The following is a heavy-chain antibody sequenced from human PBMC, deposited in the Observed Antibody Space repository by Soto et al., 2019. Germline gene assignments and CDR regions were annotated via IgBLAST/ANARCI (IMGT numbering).Heavy chain of an antibody. D-gene: IGHD6-19*01. CDR2: ISGSGGST. CDR3: AKDRSGLRYYYGMDV. CDR1: GFTFDDYA. Sequence: EVQLVESGGGLVQPGRSLRLSCAASGFTFDDYAMHWVRQAPGKGLEWVSAISGSGGSTYYADSVKGRFTISRDNSKNTLYLQMNSLRAEDTAVYYCAKDRSGLRYYYGMDVWGQGTTVTVSS. V-gene: IGHV3-23*04. J-gene: IGHJ6*02.